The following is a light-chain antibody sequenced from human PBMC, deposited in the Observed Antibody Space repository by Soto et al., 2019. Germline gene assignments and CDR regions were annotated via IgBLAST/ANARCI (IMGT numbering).Light chain of an antibody. CDR1: SSDVGGYNY. CDR3: SSQTGSSIDYA. J-gene: IGLJ1*01. Sequence: QSALTQPASVSGSPGQSITISCTGTSSDVGGYNYVSWYQQHPGKAPKLMIYEVSNRPSGVSNRFSGSKSGNTATLTIAGCQVEDEDDYCGSSQTGSSIDYACGAGTKLTLL. CDR2: EVS. V-gene: IGLV2-14*01.